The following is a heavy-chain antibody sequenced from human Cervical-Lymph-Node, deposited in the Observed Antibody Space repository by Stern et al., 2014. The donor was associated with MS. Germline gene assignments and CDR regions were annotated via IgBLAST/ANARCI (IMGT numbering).Heavy chain of an antibody. V-gene: IGHV3-33*01. CDR1: GFTFSSYG. CDR2: IWYDGSNK. D-gene: IGHD3-10*01. J-gene: IGHJ6*02. CDR3: ARVAYGPYYYYGMDV. Sequence: QLVQSGGGVVQPGRSLRLSCAASGFTFSSYGMHWVRQAPGKGLEWVAVIWYDGSNKYYADSVKGRFTISRDNSKNTLYLQMNSLRAEDTAVYYCARVAYGPYYYYGMDVWGQGTTVTVSS.